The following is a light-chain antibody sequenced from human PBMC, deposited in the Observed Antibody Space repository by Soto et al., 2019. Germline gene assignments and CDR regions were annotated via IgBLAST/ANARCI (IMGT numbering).Light chain of an antibody. J-gene: IGKJ1*01. CDR2: GAS. Sequence: ERVLSQSPAPLAGSVVHCATPSWSASQSVSLSLAWYQMRPGQPPRLLIYGASTRATDIPARFSGSGSGTDFTLTISSLQSEDFAVYFCQQYHIWPSWTFGQGTKVDI. CDR1: QSVSLS. CDR3: QQYHIWPSWT. V-gene: IGKV3-15*01.